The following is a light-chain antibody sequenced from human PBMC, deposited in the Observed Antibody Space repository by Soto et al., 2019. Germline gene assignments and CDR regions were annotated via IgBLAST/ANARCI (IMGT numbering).Light chain of an antibody. J-gene: IGKJ4*01. CDR2: GAS. Sequence: EIVMTQSPATLSVSPGERVTLSCRASQSVRSNLAWYQQKPCQVPRVLIYGASTRAIGIPDRFSGSGSGTEFTLTISSLQSEDFAVYYCQHYNNLWGFGGGTKVEIK. CDR1: QSVRSN. CDR3: QHYNNLWG. V-gene: IGKV3-15*01.